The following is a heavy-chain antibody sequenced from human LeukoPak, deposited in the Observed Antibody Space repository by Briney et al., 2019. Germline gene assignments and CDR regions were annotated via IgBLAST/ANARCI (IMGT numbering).Heavy chain of an antibody. CDR2: IYPGDSDT. D-gene: IGHD3-10*01. CDR1: GYSFTSYW. Sequence: KGGESLNISCKGSGYSFTSYWIGWVRHMPGKGLEWMGIIYPGDSDTRYSPSLQGQVTISADKSISTAYLQWSSLKASDTAMYYCARLELYYYGSGSYPPPDYWGQGTLVTVSS. V-gene: IGHV5-51*01. J-gene: IGHJ4*02. CDR3: ARLELYYYGSGSYPPPDY.